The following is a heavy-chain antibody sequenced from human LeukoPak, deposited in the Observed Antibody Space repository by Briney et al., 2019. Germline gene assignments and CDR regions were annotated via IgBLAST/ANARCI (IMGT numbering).Heavy chain of an antibody. CDR3: ARSGYVWGSYRLDY. V-gene: IGHV1-2*06. Sequence: GASVKVSCKXSGYTFTGYYMHWVRQAPGQGLEWMGLINPNSGGTNYAQKFQGRVTMTRDTSISTAYMELSRLRSDDTAVYYCARSGYVWGSYRLDYWGQGTLVTVSS. CDR1: GYTFTGYY. J-gene: IGHJ4*02. D-gene: IGHD3-16*02. CDR2: INPNSGGT.